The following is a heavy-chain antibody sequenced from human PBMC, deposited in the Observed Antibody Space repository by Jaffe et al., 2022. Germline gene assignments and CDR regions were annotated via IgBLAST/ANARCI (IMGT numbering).Heavy chain of an antibody. CDR3: AMGRTPRIWGSYRPGHDAFDI. V-gene: IGHV1-18*01. D-gene: IGHD3-16*02. J-gene: IGHJ3*02. CDR2: ISAYNGNT. CDR1: GYTFTSYG. Sequence: QVQLVQSGAEVKKPGASVKVSCKASGYTFTSYGISWVRQAPGQGLEWMGWISAYNGNTNYAQKLQGRVTMTTDTSTSTAYMELRSLRSDDTAVYYCAMGRTPRIWGSYRPGHDAFDIWGQGTMVTVSS.